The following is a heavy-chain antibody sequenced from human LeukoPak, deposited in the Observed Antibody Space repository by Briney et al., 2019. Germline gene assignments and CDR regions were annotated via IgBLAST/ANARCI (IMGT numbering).Heavy chain of an antibody. CDR2: IYYSGST. CDR1: GGSISSGGYY. D-gene: IGHD1-14*01. CDR3: ARAHRTEYYFGY. J-gene: IGHJ4*02. Sequence: SQTLSLTCTVSGGSISSGGYYWSWIRQHPGKGLEWIGYIYYSGSTYYNPSLKSRVTISVDTSKNQFSLKLSSVTAADTAVYYCARAHRTEYYFGYWGQGTLVTVSS. V-gene: IGHV4-31*03.